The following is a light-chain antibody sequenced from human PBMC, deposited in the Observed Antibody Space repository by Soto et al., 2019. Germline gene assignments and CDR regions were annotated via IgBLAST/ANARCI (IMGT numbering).Light chain of an antibody. V-gene: IGKV1-5*03. CDR1: QSISSW. Sequence: DIQMTQSPPTLSAPVGDRVTITCRASQSISSWLAWYQQKPGKAPKLLIYKASSLESGVPSRFSGSGSGTEFTPTISSLQPDDFATYYCQQYNSYPLTFGGGTKVDIK. J-gene: IGKJ4*01. CDR2: KAS. CDR3: QQYNSYPLT.